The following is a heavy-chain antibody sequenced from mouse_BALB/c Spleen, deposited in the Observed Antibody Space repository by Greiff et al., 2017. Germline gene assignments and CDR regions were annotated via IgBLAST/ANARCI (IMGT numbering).Heavy chain of an antibody. CDR1: GFTFSDYY. Sequence: EVKLVESGGGLVKPGGSLKLSCAASGFTFSDYYMYWVRQTPEKRLEWVATISDGGSYTYYPDGVKGRFTISRDNAKNNLYLQMSSLKSEDTAMYYCARGFMDYWGQGTSVTVSS. V-gene: IGHV5-4*02. J-gene: IGHJ4*01. CDR2: ISDGGSYT. CDR3: ARGFMDY.